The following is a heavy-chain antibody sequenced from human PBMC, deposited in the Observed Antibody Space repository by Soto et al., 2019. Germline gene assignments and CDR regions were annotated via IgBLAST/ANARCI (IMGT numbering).Heavy chain of an antibody. D-gene: IGHD2-21*02. CDR1: GFTFNYYW. CDR3: ARGDKGGFDL. V-gene: IGHV3-74*01. Sequence: EVQLVESEGGLVQRGGSLRLSCAASGFTFNYYWMHWVRQAPGQGLVWVSHIHSDGSSTTYADSVKGRFTISRDNAKNALYLQVNSLRAEDTAVYYCARGDKGGFDLWGQGPTVTVSS. J-gene: IGHJ3*01. CDR2: IHSDGSST.